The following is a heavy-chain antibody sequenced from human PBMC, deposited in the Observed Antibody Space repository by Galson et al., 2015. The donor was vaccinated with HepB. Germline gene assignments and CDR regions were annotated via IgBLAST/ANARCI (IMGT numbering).Heavy chain of an antibody. Sequence: CAASGFTFGDYAMSWFRQAPGKGLEWVGFIRSKAYGGTTEYAASVKGRFTISRDDSKSIAYLQMNSLKTEDTAVYYCTRVGDSSGVPYYFDYWGQGTLVTVSS. CDR3: TRVGDSSGVPYYFDY. V-gene: IGHV3-49*03. D-gene: IGHD3-22*01. CDR1: GFTFGDYA. CDR2: IRSKAYGGTT. J-gene: IGHJ4*02.